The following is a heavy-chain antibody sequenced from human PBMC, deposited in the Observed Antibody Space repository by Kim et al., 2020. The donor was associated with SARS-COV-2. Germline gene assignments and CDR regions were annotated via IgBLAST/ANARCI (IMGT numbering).Heavy chain of an antibody. Sequence: ASVKVSCKASGYTFTSYAMHWVRQAPGQRLEWMGWINAGNGYTKYSQKFQGRVTITRDTSASTAYMELSSLRSEDTAVYYCARDFGQIVWFSPYGMDVWGQGTTVTVSS. D-gene: IGHD3-10*01. CDR2: INAGNGYT. V-gene: IGHV1-3*01. CDR1: GYTFTSYA. J-gene: IGHJ6*02. CDR3: ARDFGQIVWFSPYGMDV.